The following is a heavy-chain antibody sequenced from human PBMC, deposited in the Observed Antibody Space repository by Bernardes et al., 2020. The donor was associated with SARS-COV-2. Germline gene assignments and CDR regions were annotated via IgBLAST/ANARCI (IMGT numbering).Heavy chain of an antibody. CDR1: GYAFSSYW. Sequence: GESLKISCKGSGYAFSSYWIAWVRQMPGKGLEWMGIVYPGDSDTRYSPSFQGRVTISADKSVSTAYLQWSGLQASDTGIYYCARSVNHNLAWFQYWGLGTLVTVSS. D-gene: IGHD1-1*01. CDR3: ARSVNHNLAWFQY. V-gene: IGHV5-51*01. CDR2: VYPGDSDT. J-gene: IGHJ1*01.